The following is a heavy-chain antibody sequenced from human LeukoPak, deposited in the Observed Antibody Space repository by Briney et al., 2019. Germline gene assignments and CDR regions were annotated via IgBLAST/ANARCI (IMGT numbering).Heavy chain of an antibody. V-gene: IGHV1-69*04. CDR1: VGIFSRYA. J-gene: IGHJ4*02. D-gene: IGHD3-3*01. CDR3: AREVYYDFWSGYHTAYFDY. CDR2: IIPFLGIA. Sequence: SVNVSCKASVGIFSRYAISWLRPAPGQGLEWMGRIIPFLGIANYAQKFQGRVTITADNSTSTAYMEMSSLRSEDTVVYYCAREVYYDFWSGYHTAYFDYWGQGTLVTVSS.